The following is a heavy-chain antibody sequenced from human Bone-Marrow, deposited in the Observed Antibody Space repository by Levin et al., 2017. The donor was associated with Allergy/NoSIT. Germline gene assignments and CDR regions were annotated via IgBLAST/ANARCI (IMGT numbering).Heavy chain of an antibody. CDR2: ISSSGGHT. J-gene: IGHJ4*02. D-gene: IGHD4-17*01. V-gene: IGHV3-23*01. CDR1: GFNFTNYA. CDR3: TKIDYGY. Sequence: GESLKISCAASGFNFTNYAMSWVRQTPGKGPEWISTISSSGGHTKYAESVRGRITVSRDNSKKTLFLQMSSLRAEDTAVYYCTKIDYGYWGQGTMVIVSS.